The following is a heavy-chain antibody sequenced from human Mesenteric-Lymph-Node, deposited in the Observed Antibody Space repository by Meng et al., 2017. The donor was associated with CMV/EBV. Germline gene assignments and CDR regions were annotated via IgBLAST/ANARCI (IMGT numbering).Heavy chain of an antibody. CDR1: GVSFSGHY. CDR2: INDSGST. V-gene: IGHV4-34*01. J-gene: IGHJ6*02. Sequence: SETLSLTCAVYGVSFSGHYWSWIRQSPEKGLEWIGEINDSGSTNYDPSLESRVTLSVDTSKNQFSLKLSSVTAADTAVYYCARGRYYNSYGMDVWGQGTTVTVSS. D-gene: IGHD3-10*01. CDR3: ARGRYYNSYGMDV.